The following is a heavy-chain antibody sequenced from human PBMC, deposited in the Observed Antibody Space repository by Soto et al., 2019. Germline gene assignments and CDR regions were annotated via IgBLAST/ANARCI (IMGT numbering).Heavy chain of an antibody. CDR1: GGSISSGDYY. V-gene: IGHV4-30-4*01. CDR3: ARALSAAGNHYFDY. J-gene: IGHJ4*02. Sequence: PSETLSLTCTVSGGSISSGDYYWSWIRHPPGKGLEWIGYIYYGGITYYNPSLKSRVTISVDTSKNQFSLKLSSVTAADTAVYYCARALSAAGNHYFDYWGQGTLVTVSS. CDR2: IYYGGIT. D-gene: IGHD6-13*01.